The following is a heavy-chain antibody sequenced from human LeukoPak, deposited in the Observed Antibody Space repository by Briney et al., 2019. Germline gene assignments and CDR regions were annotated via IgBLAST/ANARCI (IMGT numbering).Heavy chain of an antibody. CDR3: MGKDINYRDY. D-gene: IGHD4-4*01. CDR2: ISYDGSNK. Sequence: GRSLRLSCAASGFTFSSYAMHWVRQAPGKGLEWVAVISYDGSNKYYADSVKGRFTISRDNSKNTLYLQMNGLRVEDTAVYYCMGKDINYRDYWGQGTLVTVSS. V-gene: IGHV3-30-3*01. CDR1: GFTFSSYA. J-gene: IGHJ4*02.